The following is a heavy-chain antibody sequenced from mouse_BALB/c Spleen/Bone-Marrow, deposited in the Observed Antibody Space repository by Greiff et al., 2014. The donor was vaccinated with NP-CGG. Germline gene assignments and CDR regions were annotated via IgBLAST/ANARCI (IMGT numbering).Heavy chain of an antibody. Sequence: QVQLQQPGAELVRPGASVKVSCKASGYAFTNYLIERIKQRPGQGLEWIGVINPGSGGTNYNEKFKGKATLTADKSSSTAYMQLSSLTSDDSAVYFCARNANWLFTYWGQGTLVTVSA. CDR2: INPGSGGT. V-gene: IGHV1-54*01. J-gene: IGHJ3*01. D-gene: IGHD4-1*01. CDR1: GYAFTNYL. CDR3: ARNANWLFTY.